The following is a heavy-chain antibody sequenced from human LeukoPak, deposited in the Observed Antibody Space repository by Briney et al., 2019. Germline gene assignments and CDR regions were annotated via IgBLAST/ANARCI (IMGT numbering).Heavy chain of an antibody. CDR2: INPNSGGT. CDR3: ARSRYNWKPWDY. J-gene: IGHJ4*02. CDR1: GYTFTGYY. Sequence: ASVKVSCKASGYTFTGYYMHWVRKAPGQGLEWMGWINPNSGGTNYAQKFQGRVTMTRDTSISTAYMELSRLRSDDTAVYYCARSRYNWKPWDYWGQGTLVTVSS. V-gene: IGHV1-2*02. D-gene: IGHD1-1*01.